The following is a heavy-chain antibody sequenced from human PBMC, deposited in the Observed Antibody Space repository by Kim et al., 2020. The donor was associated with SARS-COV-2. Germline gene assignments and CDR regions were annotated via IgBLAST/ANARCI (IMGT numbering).Heavy chain of an antibody. CDR1: GGSFSGYY. D-gene: IGHD3-9*01. CDR2: INHSGST. Sequence: SETLSLTCAVYGGSFSGYYWSWIRQPPGKGLEWIGEINHSGSTNYNPSLKSRVTISVDTSKNQFSLKLSSVTAADTAVYYCNILTGPSDYWGQGTLVTVSS. CDR3: NILTGPSDY. J-gene: IGHJ4*02. V-gene: IGHV4-34*01.